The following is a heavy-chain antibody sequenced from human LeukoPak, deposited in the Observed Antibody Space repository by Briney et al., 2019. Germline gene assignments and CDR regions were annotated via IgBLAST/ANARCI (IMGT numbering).Heavy chain of an antibody. CDR2: LNYGGST. CDR1: VDSISTSSYY. J-gene: IGHJ4*02. V-gene: IGHV4-39*01. CDR3: ARHAYYYESSGYFYPFHY. Sequence: SETLSLTCTVSVDSISTSSYYWGWIRQPPGKELEWIGTLNYGGSTYYNPSLKTRVTISVGTSKNQFSLRLHSVTAADTAVYYCARHAYYYESSGYFYPFHYWGQGTLLTVSS. D-gene: IGHD3-22*01.